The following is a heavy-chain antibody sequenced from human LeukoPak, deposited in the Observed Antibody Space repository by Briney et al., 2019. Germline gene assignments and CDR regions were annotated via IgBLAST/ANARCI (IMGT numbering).Heavy chain of an antibody. CDR1: GFSLSTYS. J-gene: IGHJ6*03. CDR2: ISVSGTI. D-gene: IGHD3-16*01. Sequence: GGSLRLSCGASGFSLSTYSLNWVRQTPGKGLEWLSYISVSGTIHYTDSVKGRFTISRDNGRNSVSLQMNRQRAGDTGVYFCATAPHGASDYIDVWGRGTTVSVSS. V-gene: IGHV3-48*01. CDR3: ATAPHGASDYIDV.